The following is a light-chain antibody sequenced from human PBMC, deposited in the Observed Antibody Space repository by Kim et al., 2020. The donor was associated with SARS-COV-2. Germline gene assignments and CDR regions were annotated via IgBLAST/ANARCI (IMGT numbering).Light chain of an antibody. J-gene: IGLJ2*01. Sequence: VSPGQTAIITCSGNNLGDKNVFWYQQRPGQSPLLVIYEDIKRPSGIPERVSGSNSGNTATLTISGTQAMDEADYYCQAWDSSTVVFGRGTQLTVL. CDR1: NLGDKN. CDR3: QAWDSSTVV. CDR2: EDI. V-gene: IGLV3-1*01.